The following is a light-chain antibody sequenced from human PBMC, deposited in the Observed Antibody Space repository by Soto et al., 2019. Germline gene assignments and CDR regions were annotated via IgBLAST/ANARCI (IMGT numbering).Light chain of an antibody. CDR2: QTS. J-gene: IGKJ1*01. Sequence: EILLTQSPATLSSFPGDRVTLPCRASQYINTRLAWYQHRPGQAPRLLIYQTSLRAAGIPARFSASGSGTDFTLTISDVQPEDFAIYYCHQRQSWLRTFGQGTKVDIK. CDR1: QYINTR. V-gene: IGKV3-11*01. CDR3: HQRQSWLRT.